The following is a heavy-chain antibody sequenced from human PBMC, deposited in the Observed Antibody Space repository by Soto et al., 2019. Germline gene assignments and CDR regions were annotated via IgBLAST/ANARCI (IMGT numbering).Heavy chain of an antibody. CDR1: GFTFSTYA. V-gene: IGHV3-23*01. Sequence: EVQLLESGGGVVQPGGSLRLSCAGSGFTFSTYAMSWVRQAPGKGLEWVSAISGSGGRTYNADSVKGRFTISRDNSKNTLYLQMNSLRAEDTAIYYCTKEIHIWLFSFDYWGQGTLVTVSS. CDR3: TKEIHIWLFSFDY. CDR2: ISGSGGRT. J-gene: IGHJ4*02. D-gene: IGHD5-18*01.